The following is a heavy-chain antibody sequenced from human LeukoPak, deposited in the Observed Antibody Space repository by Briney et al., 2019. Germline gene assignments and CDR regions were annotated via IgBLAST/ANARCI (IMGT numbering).Heavy chain of an antibody. D-gene: IGHD3-22*01. CDR1: GFTFSSYA. V-gene: IGHV3-23*01. CDR2: ISGSGGST. J-gene: IGHJ5*02. Sequence: SGGSLRLSCAASGFTFSSYAMSWVRQAPGKGLEWVSAISGSGGSTYYADSVKGRFTISRDNSKNTLYLQMSSLRAEDTAVYYCSGSSGYRNWFDPWGQGTLVTVSS. CDR3: SGSSGYRNWFDP.